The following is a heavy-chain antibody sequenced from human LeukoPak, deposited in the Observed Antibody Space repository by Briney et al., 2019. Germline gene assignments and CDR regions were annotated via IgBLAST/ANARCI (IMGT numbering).Heavy chain of an antibody. CDR1: GFTFSNYA. D-gene: IGHD3-22*01. CDR2: ISGSGETT. J-gene: IGHJ4*02. CDR3: AKGNYDSSGYPPNPGFDY. V-gene: IGHV3-23*01. Sequence: GGSLRLSCAASGFTFSNYAMTWVRQAPGKGLEWVSSISGSGETTYYADSVKGRLSISRDNSKNTLYLQMNSLRAEDTAVYYCAKGNYDSSGYPPNPGFDYWGQGTLVTVSS.